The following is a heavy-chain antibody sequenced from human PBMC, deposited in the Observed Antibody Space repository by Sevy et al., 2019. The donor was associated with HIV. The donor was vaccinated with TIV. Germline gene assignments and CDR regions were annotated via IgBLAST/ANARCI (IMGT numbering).Heavy chain of an antibody. CDR3: ARERDYYGSSLGY. Sequence: SETLSLTCTVSGGSISSYYCSWIRQPPGKGLEWIGYIYYSGSTNYNPSLKSRVTISLDTSKNQFSLKVSSVTAADTAVYYCARERDYYGSSLGYWGQGTLVTVSS. D-gene: IGHD3-22*01. CDR2: IYYSGST. J-gene: IGHJ4*02. V-gene: IGHV4-59*01. CDR1: GGSISSYY.